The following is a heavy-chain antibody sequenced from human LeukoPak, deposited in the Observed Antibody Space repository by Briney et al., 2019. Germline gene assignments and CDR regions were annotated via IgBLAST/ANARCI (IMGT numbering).Heavy chain of an antibody. CDR1: GFTFSSYA. D-gene: IGHD1-26*01. V-gene: IGHV3-64*01. CDR3: ARGVGATERYFDL. Sequence: GGSLRLSCAASGFTFSSYAMHWVRQAPGKGLEYVSAISSNGGSTYYANSVKGRFTISRDNSKNTLYLQMGSLRAEDMAVYYCARGVGATERYFDLWGRGTLVTVSS. J-gene: IGHJ2*01. CDR2: ISSNGGST.